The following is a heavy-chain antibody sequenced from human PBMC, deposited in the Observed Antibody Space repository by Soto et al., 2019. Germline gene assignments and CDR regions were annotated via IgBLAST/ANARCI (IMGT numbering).Heavy chain of an antibody. CDR2: INPSGGST. CDR1: GYTFTSYY. D-gene: IGHD2-2*01. CDR3: ARDSGIVVVPAAIGGNWFDP. Sequence: ASGKVSYKASGYTFTSYYMHWVRQAPGQGLEWMGIINPSGGSTSYAQKFQGRVTMTRDTSTSTVYMELSSLRSEDTAVYYCARDSGIVVVPAAIGGNWFDPWGQGTLVTVSS. J-gene: IGHJ5*02. V-gene: IGHV1-46*01.